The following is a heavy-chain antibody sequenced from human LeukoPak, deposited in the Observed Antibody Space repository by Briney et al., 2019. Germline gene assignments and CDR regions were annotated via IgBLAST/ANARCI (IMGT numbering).Heavy chain of an antibody. J-gene: IGHJ3*02. V-gene: IGHV3-30*03. CDR2: ISYDGSNK. Sequence: GGSLRLSCAASGYTFSSYCMHWVRQAPGKGLEWVAVISYDGSNKYYADSVKGRFAISRDNSKNTLHLQMNSLRSEDAAVYFCAREASSGLGAFDIWGQGTMVTVSS. CDR1: GYTFSSYC. CDR3: AREASSGLGAFDI. D-gene: IGHD3-22*01.